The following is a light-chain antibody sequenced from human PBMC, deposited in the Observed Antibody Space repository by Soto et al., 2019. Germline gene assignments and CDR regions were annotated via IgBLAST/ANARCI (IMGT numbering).Light chain of an antibody. V-gene: IGKV3-15*01. J-gene: IGKJ2*01. CDR2: GAS. CDR1: QSVSTN. Sequence: EIVMTQSPDTLSVSPGERATLSFRASQSVSTNLAWYQQKPGPAPRLLIYGASTRATGIPARFSGSGSGTEFTLTISSLQSEDFAVYHCKQYNNWPYTFGQVTKLEIK. CDR3: KQYNNWPYT.